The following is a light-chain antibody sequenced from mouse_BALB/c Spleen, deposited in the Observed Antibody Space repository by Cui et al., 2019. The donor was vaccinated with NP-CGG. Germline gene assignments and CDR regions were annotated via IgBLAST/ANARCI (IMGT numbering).Light chain of an antibody. Sequence: QAVVTQESALTPSPGETVTLTCRSITGAVTTSNYANWVQEKPDHLFTGLISGTNNRAPGVPARFSGSLIGDKAALTITGAQTEDEAIYFCALWYSNHWVFGGGTKLTVL. CDR3: ALWYSNHWV. CDR1: TGAVTTSNY. CDR2: GTN. J-gene: IGLJ1*01. V-gene: IGLV1*01.